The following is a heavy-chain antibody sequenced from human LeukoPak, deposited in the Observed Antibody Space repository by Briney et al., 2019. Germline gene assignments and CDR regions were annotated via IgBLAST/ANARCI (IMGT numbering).Heavy chain of an antibody. V-gene: IGHV3-23*01. CDR3: ARGQPTKGGWGTLFQH. CDR2: IRGSGDST. J-gene: IGHJ1*01. CDR1: GFTFSSYA. Sequence: PGGSLRLSCVASGFTFSSYAMTWVRQAPGKGLEWVSSIRGSGDSTYYADSVKGRFTISRDNSKNTLYLQMNSLRAEDTAVYYCARGQPTKGGWGTLFQHWGQGTLVTVSS. D-gene: IGHD3-16*01.